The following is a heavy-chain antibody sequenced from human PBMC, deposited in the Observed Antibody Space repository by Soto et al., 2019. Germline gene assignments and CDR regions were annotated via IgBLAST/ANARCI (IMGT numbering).Heavy chain of an antibody. V-gene: IGHV1-69*01. CDR1: GGTFSSYA. J-gene: IGHJ5*02. CDR3: ASYGSGSYYSGWFDP. D-gene: IGHD3-10*01. CDR2: IIPIFGTA. Sequence: QVQLVQSGAEVKKPGSSVKVSCKASGGTFSSYAISWVRQAPGQGLEWMGGIIPIFGTANYAQKFQGRVTITADESTITAYMALGSLRCEDTAVYYCASYGSGSYYSGWFDPCVHGTLVTVSS.